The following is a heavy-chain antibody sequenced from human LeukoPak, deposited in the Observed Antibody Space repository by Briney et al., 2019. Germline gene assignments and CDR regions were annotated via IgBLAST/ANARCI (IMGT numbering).Heavy chain of an antibody. J-gene: IGHJ4*02. CDR3: SAFDY. V-gene: IGHV3-30-3*01. Sequence: GGSLRLSCAASGFTFSSYAMHWVRQAPGKGLEWVAVISYDGSNKYYADSVKGRFTISRDNSKNTLYLQMNSLRAEDTAVYYCSAFDYWGQGTLVTVSP. CDR2: ISYDGSNK. CDR1: GFTFSSYA.